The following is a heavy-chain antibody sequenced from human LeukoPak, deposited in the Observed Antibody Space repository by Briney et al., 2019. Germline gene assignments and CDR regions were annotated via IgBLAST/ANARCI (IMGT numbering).Heavy chain of an antibody. D-gene: IGHD2-8*01. CDR2: ISYDGSNK. J-gene: IGHJ3*02. V-gene: IGHV3-30*18. CDR3: AKDSSTGLYAFDI. Sequence: PGGSLRLSCAASGFTFNNYGMHWVRQAPGKGLEWVAVISYDGSNKYYADSVKGRFTISRDNSKNTLYLQMNSLRAEDTAVYYCAKDSSTGLYAFDIWGQGTMVTVSS. CDR1: GFTFNNYG.